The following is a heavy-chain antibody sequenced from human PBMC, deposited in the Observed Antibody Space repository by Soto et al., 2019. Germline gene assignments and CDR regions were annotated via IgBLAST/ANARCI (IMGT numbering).Heavy chain of an antibody. J-gene: IGHJ4*02. Sequence: EVQLVESGGGLVKPGGSLRLSCAASGFTFSTYSMNWVRQAPGKGLEWVSSITSSSSYIYYADSVKGGFNISRDNAKNSLHLQMNSLRAEDTAVYYCAREGGYYGGSDYWGQGTLVTVSS. V-gene: IGHV3-21*01. D-gene: IGHD1-26*01. CDR2: ITSSSSYI. CDR3: AREGGYYGGSDY. CDR1: GFTFSTYS.